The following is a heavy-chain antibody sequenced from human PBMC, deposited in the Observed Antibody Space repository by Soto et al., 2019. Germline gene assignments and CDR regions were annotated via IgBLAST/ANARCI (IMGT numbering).Heavy chain of an antibody. D-gene: IGHD5-12*01. J-gene: IGHJ6*02. CDR2: MNPNSGNT. Sequence: ASVKVSCKASGYTFTSYDINWVRQATGQGLEWMGWMNPNSGNTGYAQKFQGRVTMTRNTSISTAYMELSSLRSEDTAVYYCAILEMATRYYYYYGMDVWGQGTTVTVSS. CDR3: AILEMATRYYYYYGMDV. V-gene: IGHV1-8*01. CDR1: GYTFTSYD.